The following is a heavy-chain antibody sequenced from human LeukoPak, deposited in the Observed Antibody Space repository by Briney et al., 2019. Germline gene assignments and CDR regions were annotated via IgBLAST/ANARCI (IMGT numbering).Heavy chain of an antibody. Sequence: SETLSLXCTVSGGSISSGSYYWSWIRQPAGKGLEWIGRIYTSGSTNYNPSLKSRVTISVDTSKNQFSLKLSSVTAADTAVYYCASDKYYDSSDYMDVWGKGTTVTVSS. V-gene: IGHV4-61*02. J-gene: IGHJ6*03. CDR1: GGSISSGSYY. CDR3: ASDKYYDSSDYMDV. D-gene: IGHD3-22*01. CDR2: IYTSGST.